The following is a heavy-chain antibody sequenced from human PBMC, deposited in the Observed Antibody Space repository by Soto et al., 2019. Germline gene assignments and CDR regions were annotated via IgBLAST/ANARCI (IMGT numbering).Heavy chain of an antibody. J-gene: IGHJ5*02. Sequence: SGPTLVNPTQTLTLTCTFSGFSLSTSGMCVSWIRQPPGKALEWLALIDWDDDKYYSTSLKTRLTISKDTSKNQVVLTMTNMDPVDTATYYCARGSYILTGYYRNSGGNWFDPWGQGTLVTVSS. D-gene: IGHD3-9*01. V-gene: IGHV2-70*01. CDR1: GFSLSTSGMC. CDR2: IDWDDDK. CDR3: ARGSYILTGYYRNSGGNWFDP.